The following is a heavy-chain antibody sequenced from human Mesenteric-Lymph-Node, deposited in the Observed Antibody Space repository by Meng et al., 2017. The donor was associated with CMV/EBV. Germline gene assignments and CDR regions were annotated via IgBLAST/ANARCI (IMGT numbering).Heavy chain of an antibody. Sequence: CAVYGGSFSGYYWSWIRQPPGKGLEWIGEIDHVGSTNYHPSLKSRVTISIDASKNHLSLRLTSITAADTAVYFCARGRGFDLYYFDYWGQGTLVTVSS. CDR3: ARGRGFDLYYFDY. J-gene: IGHJ4*02. V-gene: IGHV4-34*01. D-gene: IGHD3-10*01. CDR2: IDHVGST. CDR1: GGSFSGYY.